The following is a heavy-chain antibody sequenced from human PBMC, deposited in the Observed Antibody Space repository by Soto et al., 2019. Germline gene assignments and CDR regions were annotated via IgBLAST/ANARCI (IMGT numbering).Heavy chain of an antibody. J-gene: IGHJ4*02. V-gene: IGHV3-30-3*01. CDR1: GFTFSSYA. CDR3: ARANFLAAAGTSADY. CDR2: ISYDGSNK. Sequence: PGGSLRLSCAASGFTFSSYAMHWGRQAPGKGLEWVAVISYDGSNKYYADSVKGRFTISRDNSKNTLYLKMNSLRAEDTAVYYCARANFLAAAGTSADYWGQGTLVTVSS. D-gene: IGHD6-13*01.